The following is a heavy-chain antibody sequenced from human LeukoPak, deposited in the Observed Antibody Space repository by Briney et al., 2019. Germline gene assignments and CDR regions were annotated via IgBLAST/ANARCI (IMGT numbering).Heavy chain of an antibody. CDR2: INWDDDK. CDR1: RFSVRTSGVG. D-gene: IGHD6-19*01. J-gene: IGHJ4*02. CDR3: AHSDQWLGVYFDY. Sequence: SGATLAKPTRPLTLTCTFSRFSVRTSGVGVGWIRQPPGKALEWLTLINWDDDKRYSPSLKSRLTITKHTSKNQVVLTMTNMDPVDTATYYCAHSDQWLGVYFDYWGQGTLVTVSS. V-gene: IGHV2-5*02.